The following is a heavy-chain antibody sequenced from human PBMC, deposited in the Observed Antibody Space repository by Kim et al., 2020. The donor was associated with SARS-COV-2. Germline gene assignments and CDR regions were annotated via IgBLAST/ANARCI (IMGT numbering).Heavy chain of an antibody. J-gene: IGHJ4*02. V-gene: IGHV1-3*01. D-gene: IGHD6-13*01. Sequence: KYSTKFQGRVTITRDTSANTAYMELSSLRSEDTSVYFCARAMAAAGSFDFWGQGTLVTVSS. CDR3: ARAMAAAGSFDF.